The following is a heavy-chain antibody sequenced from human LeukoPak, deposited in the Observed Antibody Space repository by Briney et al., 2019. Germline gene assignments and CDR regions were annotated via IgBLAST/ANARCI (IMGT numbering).Heavy chain of an antibody. CDR3: ARVYCSSTGCFAAY. CDR1: GYSISSDYY. D-gene: IGHD2-2*01. V-gene: IGHV4-38-2*02. Sequence: SETLSLTCTVSGYSISSDYYWGWIRQPPGKGLEWIGSIYHSGSSYYIPSLKSRVTISIDTSKNQFSLKLSSVTAAGTAVYYCARVYCSSTGCFAAYWGQGTLVTVSS. J-gene: IGHJ4*02. CDR2: IYHSGSS.